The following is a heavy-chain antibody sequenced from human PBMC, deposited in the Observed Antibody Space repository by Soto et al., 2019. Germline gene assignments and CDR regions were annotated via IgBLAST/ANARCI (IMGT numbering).Heavy chain of an antibody. CDR2: ISAYNGNT. J-gene: IGHJ4*02. D-gene: IGHD3-22*01. CDR1: GYTFTSYG. V-gene: IGHV1-18*01. Sequence: GASVKVSCKASGYTFTSYGISWVRQAPGQGLEWMGWISAYNGNTNYAQKLQGRVTMSTDTSTSTAYMELRSLRSDDTAVYYCARLDYYDSSGYLDYWGQGTLVTVSS. CDR3: ARLDYYDSSGYLDY.